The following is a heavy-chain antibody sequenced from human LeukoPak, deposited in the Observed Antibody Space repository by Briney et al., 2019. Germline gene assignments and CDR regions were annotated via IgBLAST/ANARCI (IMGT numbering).Heavy chain of an antibody. J-gene: IGHJ4*02. Sequence: AASVKVSCKASGYTFTSYDINWVRQATGQGLEWMGWMNPNSGNTGYAQKFQGRVTMTRNTSISTAYMELSSLSSEDTAVYYCARGGGYYYDSSGQYLGDWGQGTLVTVSS. CDR3: ARGGGYYYDSSGQYLGD. CDR2: MNPNSGNT. V-gene: IGHV1-8*01. D-gene: IGHD3-22*01. CDR1: GYTFTSYD.